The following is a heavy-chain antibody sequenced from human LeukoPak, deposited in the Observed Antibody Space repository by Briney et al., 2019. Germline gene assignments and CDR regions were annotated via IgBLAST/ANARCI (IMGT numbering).Heavy chain of an antibody. CDR2: IYSGGST. J-gene: IGHJ6*02. Sequence: PGGSLRLSCAASGFTFSSYAMHWVRQAPGKGLEWVSIIYSGGSTNYADSVRGRFTISRDNSKNTLYLQMNSLRVEDTAIYFCARDLFSYAMNVWGRGTPVTVSS. CDR3: ARDLFSYAMNV. V-gene: IGHV3-53*01. CDR1: GFTFSSYA.